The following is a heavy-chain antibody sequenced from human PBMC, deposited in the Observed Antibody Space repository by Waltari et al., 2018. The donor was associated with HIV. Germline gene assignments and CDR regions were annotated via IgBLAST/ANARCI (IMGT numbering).Heavy chain of an antibody. CDR2: IYYSGST. V-gene: IGHV4-39*01. CDR3: ARTGKAAAVYYYYGMDV. J-gene: IGHJ6*02. D-gene: IGHD6-13*01. CDR1: GGSIRSSRYI. Sequence: QLQLQESGPGLVKPSETLSLTCTVSGGSIRSSRYIWGRLRQPQRKGLEWIGSIYYSGSTYYNPSLKSRVTISVDTSKNQFSLKLSSVTAADTAVYYCARTGKAAAVYYYYGMDVWGQGTTVTVSS.